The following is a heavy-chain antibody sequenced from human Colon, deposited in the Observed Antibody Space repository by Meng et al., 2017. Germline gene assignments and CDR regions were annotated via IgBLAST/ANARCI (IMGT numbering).Heavy chain of an antibody. V-gene: IGHV1-8*01. CDR1: KYNFTSYD. Sequence: QVELGESWGGVKRPGAAGKVSCKEFKYNFTSYDMNWVRQATGNGIEWMGWMNQNSGNTGYAQKLQGRVIMTRNTAISTAYMEVSRVRSEDKAVYYCERVEVGITSGDYWGQGTLVTVSS. D-gene: IGHD1-26*01. CDR3: ERVEVGITSGDY. J-gene: IGHJ4*02. CDR2: MNQNSGNT.